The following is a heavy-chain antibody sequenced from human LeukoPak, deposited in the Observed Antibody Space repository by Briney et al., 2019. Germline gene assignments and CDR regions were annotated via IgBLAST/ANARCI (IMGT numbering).Heavy chain of an antibody. CDR3: ARQGSYYYFDY. Sequence: SETPSLTCTVSGGSISSYYWSWIRQPPGKGLEWIGYIYYSGSTNYNPSLKSRVTISVDTSKNQFSLKLTSVTAADTAVYYCARQGSYYYFDYWGQGTLVTVSS. CDR2: IYYSGST. J-gene: IGHJ4*02. D-gene: IGHD3-10*01. CDR1: GGSISSYY. V-gene: IGHV4-59*08.